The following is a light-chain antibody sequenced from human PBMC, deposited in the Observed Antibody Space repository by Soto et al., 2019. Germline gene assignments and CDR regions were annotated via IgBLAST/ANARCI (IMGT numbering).Light chain of an antibody. CDR2: GSS. Sequence: IVMTQSPATLSVSPGEGVTLSCRASENVGTNLAWYQQKPGQAPRLPMYGSSTRATGIPATFSGSGSGTEFTLTISSLQSEESAVYYCQQYNNWGLSFGGGTRVEIK. CDR1: ENVGTN. V-gene: IGKV3D-15*01. J-gene: IGKJ4*01. CDR3: QQYNNWGLS.